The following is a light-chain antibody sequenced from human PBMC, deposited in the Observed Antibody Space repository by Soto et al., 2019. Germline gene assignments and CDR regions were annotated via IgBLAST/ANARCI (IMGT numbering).Light chain of an antibody. CDR2: WAS. CDR3: QQYRTTPLT. J-gene: IGKJ4*01. Sequence: DIVMTQSPDSLAVSLGERATINCNSSQNILYTSNNKNYLAWYQQKPGPPPKLLIYWASTRESGVPDRFSGSGSGTDFSPTLSSLQAEDAAVYYCQQYRTTPLTFGGRTKVEIK. V-gene: IGKV4-1*01. CDR1: QNILYTSNNKNY.